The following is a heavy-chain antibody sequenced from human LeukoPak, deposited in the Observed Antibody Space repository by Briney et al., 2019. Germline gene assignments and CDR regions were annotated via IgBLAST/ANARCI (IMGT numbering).Heavy chain of an antibody. D-gene: IGHD3-10*01. CDR3: AKDAGRWFGDNDAFDI. V-gene: IGHV3-23*01. J-gene: IGHJ3*02. CDR1: GFTFSSYA. Sequence: PGGSLRLSCAASGFTFSSYAMSWVRQAPGKGLEWVSAISGSGGSTYYADSVKGRFTISRDNSKNTLYLQMNSLRAEDTAVYYCAKDAGRWFGDNDAFDIWGQGTMVTVSS. CDR2: ISGSGGST.